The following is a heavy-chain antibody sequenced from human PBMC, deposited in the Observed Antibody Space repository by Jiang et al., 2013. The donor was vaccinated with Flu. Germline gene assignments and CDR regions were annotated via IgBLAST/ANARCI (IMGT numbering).Heavy chain of an antibody. Sequence: VWVSRIKDDGSSTDYADSVKGRFTISRDNAKNTLYLQMSSLRAEDTAVYYCVKEGYYYDSSGYWAPYFDYWGQGTLVTVSS. CDR2: IKDDGSST. V-gene: IGHV3-74*01. J-gene: IGHJ4*02. D-gene: IGHD3-22*01. CDR3: VKEGYYYDSSGYWAPYFDY.